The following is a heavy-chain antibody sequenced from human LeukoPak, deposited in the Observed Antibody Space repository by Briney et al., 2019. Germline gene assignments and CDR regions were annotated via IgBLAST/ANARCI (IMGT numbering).Heavy chain of an antibody. CDR3: ARLRYFDWLLYAFDY. V-gene: IGHV4-34*01. CDR1: GGSFSGYY. D-gene: IGHD3-9*01. Sequence: SETLSLTCAVYGGSFSGYYWSWIRQPPGKGLEWIGEINHSGSTNYNPSPKSRVTISVDTSKNQFSLKLSSVTAADTAVYYCARLRYFDWLLYAFDYWGQGTLVTVSS. J-gene: IGHJ4*02. CDR2: INHSGST.